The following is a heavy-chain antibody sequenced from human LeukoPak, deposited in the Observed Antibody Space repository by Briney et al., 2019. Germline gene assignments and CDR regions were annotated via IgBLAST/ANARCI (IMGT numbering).Heavy chain of an antibody. CDR1: GFTFNNYA. CDR3: AKDLEDCGGDCYPTPGKLGFDY. V-gene: IGHV3-23*01. J-gene: IGHJ4*02. D-gene: IGHD2-21*02. Sequence: SGGSLRLSCAASGFTFNNYAMSWVRQAPGKGLEWVSVISVSGGSTYYAGSVKGRFTSSRDNSKNTLYLQMNSLRAEDTAVYYCAKDLEDCGGDCYPTPGKLGFDYWGQGTLVTVSS. CDR2: ISVSGGST.